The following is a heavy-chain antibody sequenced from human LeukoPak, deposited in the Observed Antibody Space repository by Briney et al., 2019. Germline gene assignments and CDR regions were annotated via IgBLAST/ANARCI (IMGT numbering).Heavy chain of an antibody. V-gene: IGHV3-30*02. CDR1: GFTVSSNY. CDR2: IRYDGSNK. Sequence: PGGSLRLSCAASGFTVSSNYMSWVRQAPGKGLEWVAFIRYDGSNKYYADSVKGRFTISRDNSKNTLYLQMNSLRAEDTAVYYCAKGGIYSYASRGYFDYWGQGTLVTVSS. CDR3: AKGGIYSYASRGYFDY. D-gene: IGHD5-18*01. J-gene: IGHJ4*02.